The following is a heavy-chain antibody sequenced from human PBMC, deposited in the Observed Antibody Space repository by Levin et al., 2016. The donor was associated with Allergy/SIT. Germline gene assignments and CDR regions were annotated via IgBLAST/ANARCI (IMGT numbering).Heavy chain of an antibody. Sequence: GESLKISCKGSGYSFTSYWIGWVRQMPGKGLEWMGIIYPGDSDTRYSPSFQGQVTISADKSISTAYLQWSSLKASDTAMYYCARRGAYDYYRYYYYGMDVWGQGTTVTVSS. CDR1: GYSFTSYW. J-gene: IGHJ6*02. D-gene: IGHD5-12*01. CDR2: IYPGDSDT. V-gene: IGHV5-51*01. CDR3: ARRGAYDYYRYYYYGMDV.